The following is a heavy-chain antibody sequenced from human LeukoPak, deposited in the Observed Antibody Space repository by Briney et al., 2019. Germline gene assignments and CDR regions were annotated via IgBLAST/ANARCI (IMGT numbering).Heavy chain of an antibody. D-gene: IGHD3/OR15-3a*01. CDR1: GGSISSYY. CDR2: IYSSGRT. CDR3: ARDGWTRSGYYYYCMDV. Sequence: PSETLSLTCTVSGGSISSYYWSWIRQPAGKGLEWIGRIYSSGRTNYNSSLESRVTISVDKSKNQLSLKLSSVTAADTAVYYCARDGWTRSGYYYYCMDVWGKGTTVTVSS. J-gene: IGHJ6*03. V-gene: IGHV4-4*07.